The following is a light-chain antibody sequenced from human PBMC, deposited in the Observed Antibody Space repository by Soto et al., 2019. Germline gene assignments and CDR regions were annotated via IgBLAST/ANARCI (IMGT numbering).Light chain of an antibody. Sequence: QPVLTQSPSASASLGASVKLTCTLSSGHSSYAIAWHQQQPEKGPRYLMKLNSDGSHSKGDGIPDRFSGSSSGAERYLTISSLQSEDEADYYCQNWGTGTYVVFGGGTKLTVL. CDR1: SGHSSYA. J-gene: IGLJ2*01. CDR2: LNSDGSH. CDR3: QNWGTGTYVV. V-gene: IGLV4-69*01.